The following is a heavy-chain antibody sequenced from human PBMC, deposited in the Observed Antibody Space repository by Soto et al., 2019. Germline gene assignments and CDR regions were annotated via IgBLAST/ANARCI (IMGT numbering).Heavy chain of an antibody. CDR1: GECFSGYY. V-gene: IGHV4-34*01. CDR3: ASDYGNAFDY. D-gene: IGHD4-17*01. J-gene: IGHJ4*02. CDR2: INHSGST. Sequence: SETLSLTCAVYGECFSGYYWSWIRQPPGKGLEWIGEINHSGSTNYNPSLKSRVTISVDTSKNQFSLKLSSVTAADTAVYYCASDYGNAFDYWCQGTLVTVSS.